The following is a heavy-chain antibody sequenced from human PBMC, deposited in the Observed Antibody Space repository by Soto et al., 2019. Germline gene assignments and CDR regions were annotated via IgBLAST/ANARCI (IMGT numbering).Heavy chain of an antibody. J-gene: IGHJ4*02. Sequence: QVQLQESGPGLVKPSETLSLTCTVSGGSIGSYYWSWIRQPAGKGLEWIGRIYISGSTDYNPSLKSRVTMSVDTSKNQFSLKLRSVTAADTAMYYCARAGYRYAWDFWGQGTLVAVSS. V-gene: IGHV4-4*07. CDR3: ARAGYRYAWDF. CDR1: GGSIGSYY. D-gene: IGHD6-13*01. CDR2: IYISGST.